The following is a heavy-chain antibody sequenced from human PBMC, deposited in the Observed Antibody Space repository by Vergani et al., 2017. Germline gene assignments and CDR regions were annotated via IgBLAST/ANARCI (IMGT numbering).Heavy chain of an antibody. CDR3: ARVRSAAPLRSGPYYYYMDV. CDR2: ISSSSSYI. V-gene: IGHV3-21*01. D-gene: IGHD2-15*01. CDR1: GFTFSSYS. Sequence: EVQLVESGGGLVKPGGSLRLSCAASGFTFSSYSMNWVRQAPGKGLEWVSSISSSSSYIYYADSVKGRFTLSRDNAKTSLYLHMNSLRAEDTAVYYCARVRSAAPLRSGPYYYYMDVWGKGTTVTVSS. J-gene: IGHJ6*03.